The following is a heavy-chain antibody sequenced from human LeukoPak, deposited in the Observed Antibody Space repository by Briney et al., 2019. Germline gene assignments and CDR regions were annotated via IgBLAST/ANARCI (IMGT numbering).Heavy chain of an antibody. CDR2: ISGSGGST. CDR3: AKGGFYSYGKY. D-gene: IGHD5-18*01. Sequence: GGSLRLACAASGFTFSSYGMSRVRQAPGKGLEWVSAISGSGGSTYYADSVKGRFTISRDNSKNTLYLQMNSLRAEDTAVYYCAKGGFYSYGKYWGQGTLVTVSS. V-gene: IGHV3-23*01. CDR1: GFTFSSYG. J-gene: IGHJ4*02.